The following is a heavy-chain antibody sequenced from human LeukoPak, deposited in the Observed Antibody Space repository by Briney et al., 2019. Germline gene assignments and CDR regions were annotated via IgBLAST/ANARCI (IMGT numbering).Heavy chain of an antibody. J-gene: IGHJ4*02. CDR2: IWYDGGNK. CDR1: GFTFSTYG. CDR3: ARGQYSPDY. V-gene: IGHV3-33*01. Sequence: GRSLRLSCAASGFTFSTYGMHWVRQAPGKGLEWVAVIWYDGGNKYYSDSVKGRFTISRDNSKNTVSLQMNSLRAEDTAVYYCARGQYSPDYWGQGTVVAVSS. D-gene: IGHD2-15*01.